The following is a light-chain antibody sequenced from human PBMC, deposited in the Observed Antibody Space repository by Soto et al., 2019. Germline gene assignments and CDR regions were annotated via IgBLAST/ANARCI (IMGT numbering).Light chain of an antibody. CDR3: KQYGTLPSYT. V-gene: IGKV3-20*01. CDR2: GAS. J-gene: IGKJ2*01. Sequence: EIVLTQSPGTLSLSPGERATLSCRADQSVSSSYLTRYRQKPGQTPRLLIYGASNRATGIPDRFSGSASGTSITLAISRLEPEDFAVYYGKQYGTLPSYTFGPGTKLEIK. CDR1: QSVSSSY.